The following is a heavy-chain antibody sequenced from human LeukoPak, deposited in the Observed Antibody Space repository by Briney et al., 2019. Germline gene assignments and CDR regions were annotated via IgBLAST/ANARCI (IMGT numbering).Heavy chain of an antibody. D-gene: IGHD3-10*01. CDR2: ISYDGSNK. J-gene: IGHJ4*02. CDR1: GFTFSSYA. V-gene: IGHV3-30*04. Sequence: GGSLRLSCAASGFTFSSYAMHWVRQAPGKGLEWVAVISYDGSNKYYADSVKGRFTISRDNSKNTLYLQMNSLRAEDTAVYYCARVPRAIGGLDYWGQGTLVTVSS. CDR3: ARVPRAIGGLDY.